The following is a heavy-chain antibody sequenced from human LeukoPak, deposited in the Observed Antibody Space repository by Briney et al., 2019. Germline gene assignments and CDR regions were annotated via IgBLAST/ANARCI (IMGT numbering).Heavy chain of an antibody. D-gene: IGHD3-9*01. CDR2: VNPNTGGT. J-gene: IGHJ4*02. CDR3: ARVHATGYFSLDLGY. V-gene: IGHV1-2*02. Sequence: ASVKVSCKASGYTFTGYFMHWVRQAPGQGLDWMGWVNPNTGGTKYAQKFQGRVTMTRDTSIGTAYMELSTVTSDDTAVYFCARVHATGYFSLDLGYWGQGTLVTVSS. CDR1: GYTFTGYF.